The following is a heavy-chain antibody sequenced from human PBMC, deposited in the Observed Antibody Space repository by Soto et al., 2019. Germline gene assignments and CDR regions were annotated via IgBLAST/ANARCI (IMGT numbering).Heavy chain of an antibody. Sequence: SETLSLTCTVSGDSISSGDYYWSWIRQPPGKGLEWIGYIYYSGSTYYNPSLKSRVTISVDTSKNQFSLKLSSVTAAGTAVYYCARYAGLTMIVLGVGGMIVPLDAFDIWGQGTMVTVSS. J-gene: IGHJ3*02. D-gene: IGHD3-22*01. CDR1: GDSISSGDYY. CDR2: IYYSGST. V-gene: IGHV4-30-4*01. CDR3: ARYAGLTMIVLGVGGMIVPLDAFDI.